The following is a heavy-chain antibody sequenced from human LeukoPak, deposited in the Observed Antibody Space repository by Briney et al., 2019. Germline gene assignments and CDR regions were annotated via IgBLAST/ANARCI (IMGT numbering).Heavy chain of an antibody. CDR2: INPNSGGT. Sequence: ASVKVSCKASGYTFTGYYMHWVRQAPGQGLEWMGWINPNSGGTNYAQKFQDRVSMTRDTSISTAYMELSRLRSDDTAVYYCAEGVVIHDAFDIWGQGTMVTVSS. V-gene: IGHV1-2*02. CDR3: AEGVVIHDAFDI. J-gene: IGHJ3*02. CDR1: GYTFTGYY. D-gene: IGHD3-3*01.